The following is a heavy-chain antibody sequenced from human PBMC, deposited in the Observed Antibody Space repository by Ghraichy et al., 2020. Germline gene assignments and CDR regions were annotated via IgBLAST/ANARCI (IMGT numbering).Heavy chain of an antibody. D-gene: IGHD3-16*02. CDR3: ATRYTSSPGCYYFGLDV. CDR1: GFSFTTYA. J-gene: IGHJ6*02. CDR2: ISVSGDRT. Sequence: GGSLRLSCAASGFSFTTYAVTWVRQAPGKGLEWVAAISVSGDRTDFADSVKGRFTISRDGSKNTVYLQMNSLRVGDTAVYYCATRYTSSPGCYYFGLDVWGQGTTVTVSS. V-gene: IGHV3-23*01.